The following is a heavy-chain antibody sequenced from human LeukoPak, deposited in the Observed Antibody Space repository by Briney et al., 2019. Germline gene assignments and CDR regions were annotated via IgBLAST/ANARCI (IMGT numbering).Heavy chain of an antibody. Sequence: PGGSLRLSCAASGFTFSSYSMNWVRQAPGKGLEWVSYISSSSGTIYYADSVKGRFTISRDNAKNSLYLQMNSLRAEDTAVYYCASSDYSSGPFDIWGQGTMVTVSS. V-gene: IGHV3-48*04. CDR3: ASSDYSSGPFDI. CDR2: ISSSSGTI. D-gene: IGHD6-19*01. J-gene: IGHJ3*02. CDR1: GFTFSSYS.